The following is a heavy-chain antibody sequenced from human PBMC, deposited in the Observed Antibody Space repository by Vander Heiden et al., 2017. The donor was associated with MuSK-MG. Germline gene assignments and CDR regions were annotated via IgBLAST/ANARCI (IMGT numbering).Heavy chain of an antibody. V-gene: IGHV4-61*02. J-gene: IGHJ4*02. CDR3: ARGWLVRGFDY. CDR1: GGSISSGSYY. Sequence: QVQLQESGPGLVKPSQTLSLTCTVSGGSISSGSYYWSWIRQPAGKGLEWIGRIYTSGSTNYNPSLKSRVTISVDTSKNQFSLKLSSVTPADTAVYYCARGWLVRGFDYWGQGTLVTVSS. D-gene: IGHD6-19*01. CDR2: IYTSGST.